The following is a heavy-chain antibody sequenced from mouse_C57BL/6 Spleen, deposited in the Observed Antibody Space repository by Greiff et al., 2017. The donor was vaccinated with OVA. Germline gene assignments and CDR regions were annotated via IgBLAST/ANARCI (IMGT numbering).Heavy chain of an antibody. J-gene: IGHJ4*01. CDR2: IDPSDSYT. Sequence: QVQLQQPGAELVMPGASVKLSCKASGYTFTSYWMHWVKQRPGQGLEWIGEIDPSDSYTNYNQKFKGKSTLTVDKSSSTAYMQLSSLTSEDSAVYYCARSGRQLRQDYYAMDYWGQGTSVTVSS. V-gene: IGHV1-69*01. CDR1: GYTFTSYW. D-gene: IGHD3-2*02. CDR3: ARSGRQLRQDYYAMDY.